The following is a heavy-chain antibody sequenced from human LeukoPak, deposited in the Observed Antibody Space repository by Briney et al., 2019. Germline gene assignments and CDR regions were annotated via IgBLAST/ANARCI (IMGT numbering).Heavy chain of an antibody. CDR2: TYSGGST. CDR3: ARWDAYYYGMDV. D-gene: IGHD1-26*01. V-gene: IGHV3-53*01. Sequence: PGGSLRLSCTASGFTLSSNYMSWVRQAPGKGLEWVSVTYSGGSTYYADSVKGRFTISRDNSKNTLYLQMNSLRAEDTAVYYCARWDAYYYGMDVWGQGTTVTVSS. CDR1: GFTLSSNY. J-gene: IGHJ6*02.